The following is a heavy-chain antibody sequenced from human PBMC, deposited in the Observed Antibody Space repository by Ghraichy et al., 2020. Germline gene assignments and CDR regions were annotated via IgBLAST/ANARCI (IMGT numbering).Heavy chain of an antibody. CDR3: ARQEGYEQHAGEFDP. Sequence: SETLSLTCTVSGGSISSSTYYWGWIRQPPGKGLEWIGSIYYSGSTYHNPSLKSRVTISVDTSKNQFSLKLSSVTAADTAVYYCARQEGYEQHAGEFDPWGQGTLVTVSS. V-gene: IGHV4-39*01. CDR1: GGSISSSTYY. D-gene: IGHD6-13*01. J-gene: IGHJ5*02. CDR2: IYYSGST.